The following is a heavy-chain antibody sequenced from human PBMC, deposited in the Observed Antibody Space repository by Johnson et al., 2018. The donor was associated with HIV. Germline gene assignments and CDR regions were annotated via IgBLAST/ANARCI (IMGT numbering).Heavy chain of an antibody. V-gene: IGHV3-11*06. J-gene: IGHJ3*02. D-gene: IGHD6-19*01. CDR1: GFTFSDYY. CDR2: ISGGST. CDR3: ARDWGLYSSGWYVDALDI. Sequence: QVHLVESGGGLVKPGGSLRLSCVGSGFTFSDYYMSWVRQAPGKGLEWIAYISGGSTYYADSVKGRFTISRDNSKNTLYLQMNRLRAEDTAVYYCARDWGLYSSGWYVDALDIWGQGTMVTVSS.